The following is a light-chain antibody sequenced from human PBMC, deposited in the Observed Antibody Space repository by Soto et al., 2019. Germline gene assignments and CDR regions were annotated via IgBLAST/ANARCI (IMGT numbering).Light chain of an antibody. CDR3: AAWDDSRSGPV. J-gene: IGLJ2*01. CDR1: NSDVGIYDF. V-gene: IGLV2-14*01. CDR2: EVS. Sequence: QSALTQPASVSGTPGQSITISCTGSNSDVGIYDFVSWYQHHPGRAPKLIVSEVSHRPSGVSNRFSGSKSGNTASLTISGLQSEDEADYYCAAWDDSRSGPVFGGGTRLTVL.